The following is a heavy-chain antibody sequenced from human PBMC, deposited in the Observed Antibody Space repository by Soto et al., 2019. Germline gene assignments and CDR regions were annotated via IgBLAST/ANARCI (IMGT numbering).Heavy chain of an antibody. CDR3: ARDQSLDSYSSYLYLYFDY. V-gene: IGHV4-39*07. CDR2: MYYGGNT. Sequence: PSETLSLTCSVSGGSITSYNSYWGWIRQPPGKGLEWIGSMYYGGNTYHNPSLNSRVTIAVDTSMNQFSLKLSSVTAADTAVYYCARDQSLDSYSSYLYLYFDYWGQGALVTVSS. D-gene: IGHD6-19*01. CDR1: GGSITSYNSY. J-gene: IGHJ4*02.